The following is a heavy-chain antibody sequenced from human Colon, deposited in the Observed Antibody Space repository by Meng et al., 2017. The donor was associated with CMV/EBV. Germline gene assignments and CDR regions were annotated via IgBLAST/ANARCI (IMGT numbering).Heavy chain of an antibody. D-gene: IGHD3-22*01. CDR3: AKDRTPAELFYSSGYCHDS. J-gene: IGHJ4*02. CDR1: GFTFSDYT. CDR2: ISWDGNSA. V-gene: IGHV3-43*01. Sequence: GGSLRLSCVGSGFTFSDYTIHWVRQLPGKGLEWVSLISWDGNSAYYVDSVKGRFTVSRDNSENSVYLQMDRLRAEDTALYYCAKDRTPAELFYSSGYCHDSWGQGTLVTVSS.